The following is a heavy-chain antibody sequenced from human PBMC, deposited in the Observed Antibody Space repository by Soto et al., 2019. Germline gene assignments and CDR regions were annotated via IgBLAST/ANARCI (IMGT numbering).Heavy chain of an antibody. CDR1: GFTFSSYA. V-gene: IGHV3-30-3*01. Sequence: PRLSCAASGFTFSSYAMHWVRQAPGKGLEWVAVISYDGSNKYYADSVKGRFTISRDNSKNTLYLQMNSLRAEDTAVYYGARSYDYGDLDYWGQGTLVTVS. D-gene: IGHD4-17*01. J-gene: IGHJ4*02. CDR3: ARSYDYGDLDY. CDR2: ISYDGSNK.